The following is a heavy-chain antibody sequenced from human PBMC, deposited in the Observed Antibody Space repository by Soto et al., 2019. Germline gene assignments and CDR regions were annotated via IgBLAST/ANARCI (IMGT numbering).Heavy chain of an antibody. J-gene: IGHJ6*02. Sequence: QVQLVQSGAEVKKPGSSVKVSCKASGGTFSSYAISWVRQAPGQGLEWMGGIIPIFGTANYAQKFQGRVTITADESTSTAYMELSSLRSEDTAVYYCASEGGDSKDTAMVTGYYYYGMDVWGQGTTVTVSS. CDR2: IIPIFGTA. CDR1: GGTFSSYA. V-gene: IGHV1-69*01. D-gene: IGHD5-18*01. CDR3: ASEGGDSKDTAMVTGYYYYGMDV.